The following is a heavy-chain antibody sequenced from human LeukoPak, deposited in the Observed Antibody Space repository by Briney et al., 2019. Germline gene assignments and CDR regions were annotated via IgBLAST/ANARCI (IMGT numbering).Heavy chain of an antibody. Sequence: RTGGSLRLSCAASGFTFSSYGMHWVRQAPGKGLEWVAFIRYDGSNKYYADSVKGRFTISRDNSKNTLYLQMNSLRAEDTAVYYCAKDGWIQLWYSYYMDVWGKGTTVTISS. CDR2: IRYDGSNK. CDR3: AKDGWIQLWYSYYMDV. D-gene: IGHD5-18*01. J-gene: IGHJ6*03. CDR1: GFTFSSYG. V-gene: IGHV3-30*02.